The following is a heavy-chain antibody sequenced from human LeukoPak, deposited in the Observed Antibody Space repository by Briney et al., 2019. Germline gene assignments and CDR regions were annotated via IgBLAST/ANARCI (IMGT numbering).Heavy chain of an antibody. V-gene: IGHV3-9*01. J-gene: IGHJ4*02. Sequence: GGSLRLSCAASGFTFSTYWMSWVRQAPGKGLEWVSGISWDSGDIGYADSVKGRFTISRDNAKNSLYLQMNSLRAEDTALYYCAKGRIAAAGRYFDYWGQGTLVTVSS. D-gene: IGHD6-13*01. CDR2: ISWDSGDI. CDR3: AKGRIAAAGRYFDY. CDR1: GFTFSTYW.